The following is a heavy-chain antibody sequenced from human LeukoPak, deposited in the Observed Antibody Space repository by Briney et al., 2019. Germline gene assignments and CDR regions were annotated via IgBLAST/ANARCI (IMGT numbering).Heavy chain of an antibody. CDR1: GFTFNNYT. D-gene: IGHD4-23*01. V-gene: IGHV3-30*04. CDR2: ISYDGRGN. Sequence: GGSLRLSCAASGFTFNNYTMHWVRQAPGKGLEWVAIISYDGRGNYDADSVRGRFTISRDNSKNTLYLQMNSLRAEDTAVYYCARDSATVVTYHDAFDIWGQGTMVTVSS. J-gene: IGHJ3*02. CDR3: ARDSATVVTYHDAFDI.